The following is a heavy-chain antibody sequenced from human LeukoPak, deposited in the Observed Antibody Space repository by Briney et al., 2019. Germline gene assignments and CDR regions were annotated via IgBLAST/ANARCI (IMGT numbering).Heavy chain of an antibody. J-gene: IGHJ4*02. CDR2: IYTSGST. Sequence: PSETLSLTCTVSGGSISSYYWSWIRQPAGKGLEWIGRIYTSGSTNYNPSLKSRVTMSVDTSKNQFSLKLSSVSAADTAVYYCARTRQGWGYSRDGRFDYWGQGTLVTVSS. CDR1: GGSISSYY. D-gene: IGHD5-24*01. V-gene: IGHV4-4*07. CDR3: ARTRQGWGYSRDGRFDY.